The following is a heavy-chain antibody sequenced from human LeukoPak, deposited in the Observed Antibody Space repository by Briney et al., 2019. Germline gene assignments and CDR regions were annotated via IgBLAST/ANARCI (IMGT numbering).Heavy chain of an antibody. CDR3: ARWGLAGTAYWNWFDP. D-gene: IGHD1-1*01. V-gene: IGHV4-4*09. J-gene: IGHJ5*02. CDR1: GGSISSYY. Sequence: PSETLSLTCTVSGGSISSYYWSWIRQPPGKGLERIGYIYTSGSTNYNPSLKSRVTISVDTSKNQFSLKLSSVTAADTAVYYCARWGLAGTAYWNWFDPWGQGTLVTVSS. CDR2: IYTSGST.